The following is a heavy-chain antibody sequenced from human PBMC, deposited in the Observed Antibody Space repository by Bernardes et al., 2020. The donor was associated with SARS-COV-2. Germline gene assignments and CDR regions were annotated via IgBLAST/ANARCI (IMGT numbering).Heavy chain of an antibody. D-gene: IGHD3-9*01. CDR3: AHRRASYDILTGYYTPGRYYFDY. V-gene: IGHV2-5*02. J-gene: IGHJ4*02. CDR1: GFSLSTSGVG. CDR2: IYWDDDK. Sequence: SVPTLVKPTQTLTLTCTFSGFSLSTSGVGVGWIRQPPGKALEWLALIYWDDDKRYSPSLKSRLTITKDTSKNQVVLTMTNMDPVDTATYYCAHRRASYDILTGYYTPGRYYFDYWGQGTLVTVSS.